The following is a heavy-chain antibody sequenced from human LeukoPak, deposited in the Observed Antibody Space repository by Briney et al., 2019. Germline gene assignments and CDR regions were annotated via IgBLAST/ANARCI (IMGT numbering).Heavy chain of an antibody. Sequence: GGSLRLSCAASGFTVSSNYMSWVRQAPGKGLEWVSYISSSSSTIYYADSVKGRFTISRDNAKNSLYLQMNSLRDEDTAVYYCARGDGYYYYGMDVWGQGTTVTVSS. V-gene: IGHV3-48*02. CDR2: ISSSSSTI. CDR3: ARGDGYYYYGMDV. J-gene: IGHJ6*02. CDR1: GFTVSSNY. D-gene: IGHD3-10*01.